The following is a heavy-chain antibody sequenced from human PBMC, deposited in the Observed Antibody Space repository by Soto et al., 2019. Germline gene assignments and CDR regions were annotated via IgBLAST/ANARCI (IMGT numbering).Heavy chain of an antibody. CDR3: ARDRGYITMIVVFIDI. V-gene: IGHV1-2*04. CDR2: INPNSGGT. Sequence: ASVKVSCKASGYTFTGYYMHWVRQAPGQGLEWMGWINPNSGGTNYAQKFQGWVTMTRDTSISTAYMELSRLRSDDTAVYYCARDRGYITMIVVFIDIWGQGKMVTVSS. CDR1: GYTFTGYY. D-gene: IGHD3-22*01. J-gene: IGHJ3*02.